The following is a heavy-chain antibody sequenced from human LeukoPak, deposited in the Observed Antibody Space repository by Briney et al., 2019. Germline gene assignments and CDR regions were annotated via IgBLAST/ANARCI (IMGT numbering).Heavy chain of an antibody. Sequence: SETLSLTCTVSGGSISSYYWSRIRQPPGKELEWIGYIYYSGSTNYNPSLKSRVTISVDTSKNQFSLKLSSVTAADTAVYYCARGRGLVGSYGYYFDSWGQGTLFTASS. V-gene: IGHV4-59*12. CDR1: GGSISSYY. D-gene: IGHD1-26*01. CDR3: ARGRGLVGSYGYYFDS. J-gene: IGHJ4*02. CDR2: IYYSGST.